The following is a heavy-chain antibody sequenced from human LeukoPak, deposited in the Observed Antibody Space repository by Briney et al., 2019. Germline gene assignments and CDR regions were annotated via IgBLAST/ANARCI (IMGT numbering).Heavy chain of an antibody. J-gene: IGHJ4*02. D-gene: IGHD3-22*01. Sequence: GASVKVSCMASGYRFTDYYMHWVRQAPGQGLEWMGWVNGNTGATLYAQKFQGRVTMSRDASISTAYMELSRLRSDDTAVYYCARDRDYYDSSGSIDYWGQGTLVTVSS. V-gene: IGHV1-2*02. CDR1: GYRFTDYY. CDR2: VNGNTGAT. CDR3: ARDRDYYDSSGSIDY.